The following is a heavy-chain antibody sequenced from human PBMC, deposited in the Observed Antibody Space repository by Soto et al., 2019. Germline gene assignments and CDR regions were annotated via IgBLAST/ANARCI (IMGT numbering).Heavy chain of an antibody. D-gene: IGHD3-22*01. CDR3: AALNPYYYDSSGYYGYYFDY. J-gene: IGHJ4*02. V-gene: IGHV1-58*01. CDR1: GFTFTSSA. Sequence: SVKISCKASGFTFTSSAVQWVRQARGQRLEWIGWIVVGSGNTNYAQKFQERVTITRDMSTSTAYMELSSLRSEDTAVYYCAALNPYYYDSSGYYGYYFDYWGQGTLVTVSS. CDR2: IVVGSGNT.